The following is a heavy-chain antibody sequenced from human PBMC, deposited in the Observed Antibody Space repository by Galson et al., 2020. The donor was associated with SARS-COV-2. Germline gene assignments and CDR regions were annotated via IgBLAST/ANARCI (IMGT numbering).Heavy chain of an antibody. CDR2: ISYDGSNK. CDR1: GFTFSSYA. CDR3: ARDLPEGRYCSGGSCYHPPSIGARFDY. D-gene: IGHD2-15*01. V-gene: IGHV3-30-3*01. Sequence: GGSLRLSCAASGFTFSSYAMHWVRQAPGKGLEWVAVISYDGSNKFYADSVKGRFTISRDNSKNTLYLQMNSLRAEDTAVYYCARDLPEGRYCSGGSCYHPPSIGARFDYWGQGTLVTVSS. J-gene: IGHJ4*02.